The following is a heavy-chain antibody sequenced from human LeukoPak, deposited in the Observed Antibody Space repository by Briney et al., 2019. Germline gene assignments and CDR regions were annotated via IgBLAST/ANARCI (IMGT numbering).Heavy chain of an antibody. CDR2: ISGSGTNT. V-gene: IGHV3-23*01. J-gene: IGHJ4*02. CDR1: GFTFSSYA. CDR3: AKSFGPVIAAAGTGAD. D-gene: IGHD6-13*01. Sequence: PGGSLRLSCAASGFTFSSYAMNWVRQAPGKGLEWVSIISGSGTNTYYADSVKGRFTISRDNSKNTLYLQMNSLRAEDTAVYYCAKSFGPVIAAAGTGADWGQGTPVTVSS.